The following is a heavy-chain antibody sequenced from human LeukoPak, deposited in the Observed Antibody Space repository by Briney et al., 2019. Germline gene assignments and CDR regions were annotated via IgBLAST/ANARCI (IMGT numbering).Heavy chain of an antibody. D-gene: IGHD3-22*01. J-gene: IGHJ4*02. V-gene: IGHV4-4*07. CDR1: GGSISSYY. CDR3: ARWYYDSSGYYFDY. CDR2: IYTSWNT. Sequence: SETLSLTCTVSGGSISSYYWSWIRQPAGKGLEWIGRIYTSWNTNYNPSLKSRVTMSVDTSKNKFSLKLSSVTAADTAVYYCARWYYDSSGYYFDYWGQGTLVTVSS.